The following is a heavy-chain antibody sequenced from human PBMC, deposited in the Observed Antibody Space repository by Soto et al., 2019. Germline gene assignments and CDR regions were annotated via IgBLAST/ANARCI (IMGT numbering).Heavy chain of an antibody. V-gene: IGHV4-30-4*01. Sequence: SETLSLTCTVSGGSIRSGYYYWSWIRQPPGKGLEWIGYIYYSGSTYYNPSLKSRVTISVDTSKNQFSLKLSSVTAADTAVYYCARAKRFLNWFDPWGQGTLVTVSS. CDR2: IYYSGST. CDR3: ARAKRFLNWFDP. J-gene: IGHJ5*02. D-gene: IGHD3-10*01. CDR1: GGSIRSGYYY.